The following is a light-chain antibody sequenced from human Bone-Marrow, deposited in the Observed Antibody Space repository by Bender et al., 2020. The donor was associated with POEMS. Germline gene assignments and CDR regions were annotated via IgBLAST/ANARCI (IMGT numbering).Light chain of an antibody. V-gene: IGLV3-10*01. CDR2: EDD. CDR1: ALATKY. CDR3: FSTDISGTQRV. J-gene: IGLJ3*02. Sequence: SYELTQPPSVSVSPGQTATITCSGHALATKYTFWYQQKSGLAPVLVIYEDDKRPSEIPERFSASSSGTMATLTLSGAQLEDEADYYCFSTDISGTQRVFGGGTKLTVL.